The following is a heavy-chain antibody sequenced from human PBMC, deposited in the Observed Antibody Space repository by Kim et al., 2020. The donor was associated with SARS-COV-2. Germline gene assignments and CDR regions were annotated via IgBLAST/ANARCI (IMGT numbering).Heavy chain of an antibody. CDR1: GFSFTTYG. CDR3: ATKDCGTRAFDD. V-gene: IGHV3-23*01. J-gene: IGHJ4*02. CDR2: IWSNYSNT. D-gene: IGHD2-21*01. Sequence: GGSLRLSCATSGFSFTTYGVNWVRQAPGKGLAWVATIWSNYSNTYYGDAVKGRFTISRDNSKNTLYLQMNSLRIEDTAVYYCATKDCGTRAFDDWGQGTLVTVSS.